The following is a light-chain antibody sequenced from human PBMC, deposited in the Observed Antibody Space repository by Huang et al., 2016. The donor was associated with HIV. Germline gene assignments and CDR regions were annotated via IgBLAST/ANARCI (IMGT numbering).Light chain of an antibody. J-gene: IGKJ5*01. Sequence: ERVMTQSPATLSVATGERVTLSCRASNSVSSNFAWYQQKPGQAPRLLLHGASTRATGIPAMFSGSGSGTEFTLAISSLQSEDSGVYFCQQYDNWPLTFGQGTRLEIK. CDR3: QQYDNWPLT. CDR1: NSVSSN. V-gene: IGKV3-15*01. CDR2: GAS.